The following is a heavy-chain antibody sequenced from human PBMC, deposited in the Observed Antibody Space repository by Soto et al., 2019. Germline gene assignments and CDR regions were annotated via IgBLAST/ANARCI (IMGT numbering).Heavy chain of an antibody. V-gene: IGHV1-2*02. J-gene: IGHJ4*02. CDR1: GYTFSGLY. CDR2: INPNSGGT. CDR3: ASAAVTGTAGLDF. D-gene: IGHD6-19*01. Sequence: QVLLLQSGAEVKKPGASVKVSCKASGYTFSGLYMHWVRQAPGQGLEWMGWINPNSGGTKSAEKFQGRVSMTRDTSISTAYMALSRLTSDDTAVYYCASAAVTGTAGLDFWGQGTQVTVSS.